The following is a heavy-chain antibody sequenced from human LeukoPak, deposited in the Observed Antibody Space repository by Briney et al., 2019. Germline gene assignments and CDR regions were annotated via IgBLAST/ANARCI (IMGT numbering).Heavy chain of an antibody. CDR1: GGTFSSYA. D-gene: IGHD3-22*01. V-gene: IGHV1-69*04. J-gene: IGHJ4*02. CDR2: IIPILGIA. Sequence: TVKVSCKASGGTFSSYAISWVRQAPGQGLEWMGRIIPILGIANYAQKFQGRVTITADKSTSTAYMELSSLRSEDTAVYYCARGYYDSSGYLSTDYWGQGTLVTVSS. CDR3: ARGYYDSSGYLSTDY.